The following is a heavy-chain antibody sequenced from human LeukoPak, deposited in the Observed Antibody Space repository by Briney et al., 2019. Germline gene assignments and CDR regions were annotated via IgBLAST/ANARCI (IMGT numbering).Heavy chain of an antibody. Sequence: ASVKVSCKASGYTFTSYGISWVRQAPGQGLEWMGWISAYNGNTNYAQKLQGRATMTTDTSTSTAYMELSRLRSDDTAVYYCARVAPLGRHRDYYYYYMDVWGKGTTVTVSS. CDR3: ARVAPLGRHRDYYYYYMDV. J-gene: IGHJ6*03. V-gene: IGHV1-18*01. CDR2: ISAYNGNT. CDR1: GYTFTSYG. D-gene: IGHD1-14*01.